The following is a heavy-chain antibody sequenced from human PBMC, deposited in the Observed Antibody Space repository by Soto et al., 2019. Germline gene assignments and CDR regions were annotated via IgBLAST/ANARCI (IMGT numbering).Heavy chain of an antibody. D-gene: IGHD3-10*01. CDR2: TYYRSKWYN. CDR3: AREKGAYYGSGSYYNVGYYYGMDV. J-gene: IGHJ6*02. Sequence: PSPTLSLPCAISGDSVSSNSAAWNWIRQSPSRGLERLGRTYYRSKWYNDYAVSVKSRITINPDTSKNQFSLQLNSVTPEDTAVYYCAREKGAYYGSGSYYNVGYYYGMDVWGQGTTVTVSS. V-gene: IGHV6-1*01. CDR1: GDSVSSNSAA.